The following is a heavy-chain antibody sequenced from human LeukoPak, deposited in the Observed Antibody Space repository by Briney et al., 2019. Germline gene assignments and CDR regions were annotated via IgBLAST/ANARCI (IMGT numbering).Heavy chain of an antibody. CDR3: ARATFYYDSSGYYYFDY. V-gene: IGHV3-7*04. Sequence: GRSLRLSCAASGFIFSSYWMSWVRQAPGKGLEWVANIKEDGGEKYYVDSVKGRFTISRDNSKNTLYLQMNSLRAEDTAVYYCARATFYYDSSGYYYFDYWGQGTLVTVSS. CDR2: IKEDGGEK. CDR1: GFIFSSYW. D-gene: IGHD3-22*01. J-gene: IGHJ4*02.